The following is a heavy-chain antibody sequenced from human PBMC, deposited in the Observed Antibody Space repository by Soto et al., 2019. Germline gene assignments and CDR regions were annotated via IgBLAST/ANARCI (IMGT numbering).Heavy chain of an antibody. Sequence: QVQLQESGPGLVKPSETLSLTCTVSGGSISDFYWSWIRQPPGMALEWIGYGYMYYSGSTYYNPSLEGRVSISVDPSNNQFSLRLSSVTAADTAVYYCARGSLSTVTANAFDVWGPGAPVTVSS. CDR3: ARGSLSTVTANAFDV. CDR2: MYYSGST. V-gene: IGHV4-59*01. CDR1: GGSISDFY. J-gene: IGHJ3*01. D-gene: IGHD2-21*02.